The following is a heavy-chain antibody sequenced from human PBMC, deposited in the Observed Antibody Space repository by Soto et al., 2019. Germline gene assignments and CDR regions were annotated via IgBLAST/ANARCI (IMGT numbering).Heavy chain of an antibody. CDR3: AKALYYDFWSGYSSVHYYYGMDV. CDR1: GFTFSSYA. D-gene: IGHD3-3*01. CDR2: ISGGST. Sequence: LRLSCAASGFTFSSYAMSWVRQAPGKGLKWVSAISGGSTYYADPVKGRFTISRDNSKNTLYLQMNSLRAEDTAVYYCAKALYYDFWSGYSSVHYYYGMDVWGQGTTVTVS. J-gene: IGHJ6*02. V-gene: IGHV3-23*01.